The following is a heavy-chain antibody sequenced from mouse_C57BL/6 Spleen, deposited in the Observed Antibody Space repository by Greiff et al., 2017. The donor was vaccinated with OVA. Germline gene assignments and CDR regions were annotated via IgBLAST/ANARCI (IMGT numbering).Heavy chain of an antibody. V-gene: IGHV4-1*01. CDR2: INPDSSTI. CDR3: ARQDYYGSSYFDY. CDR1: GIDFSRYW. Sequence: EVKLQESGGGLVQPGGSLKLSCAASGIDFSRYWMSWVRRAPGKGLEWIGEINPDSSTINYAPSLKDKFIISRDNAKNTLYLQMSKVRSEDTALYYCARQDYYGSSYFDYWGQGTTLTVSS. D-gene: IGHD1-1*01. J-gene: IGHJ2*01.